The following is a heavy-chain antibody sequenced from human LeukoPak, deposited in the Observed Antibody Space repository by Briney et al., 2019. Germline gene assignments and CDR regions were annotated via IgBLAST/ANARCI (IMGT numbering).Heavy chain of an antibody. CDR3: SKGNYGMDV. D-gene: IGHD3-10*01. CDR1: GFTFSDYA. V-gene: IGHV3-9*01. J-gene: IGHJ6*02. Sequence: GRSLRLSCAASGFTFSDYAMHWVRQAPGKGLEWVSGISWNSGSIDYADSVNGRFTISRDNTKKSLYLQMDSLRPEDTALYYCSKGNYGMDVWGQGTTVTVSS. CDR2: ISWNSGSI.